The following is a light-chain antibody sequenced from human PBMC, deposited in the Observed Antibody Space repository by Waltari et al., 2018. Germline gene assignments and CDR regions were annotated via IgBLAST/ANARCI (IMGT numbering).Light chain of an antibody. CDR3: QQHDNSPFT. CDR2: RAS. CDR1: QGISNW. J-gene: IGKJ3*01. V-gene: IGKV1-33*01. Sequence: DIQMTQSPSSLSASVGDRVTITCRSSQGISNWLAWYQQKPGKAPKLLIYRASNLETGVPSRFSGSGSGTDFTLTISSLQPEDIATYYCQQHDNSPFTFGPGTKLDMK.